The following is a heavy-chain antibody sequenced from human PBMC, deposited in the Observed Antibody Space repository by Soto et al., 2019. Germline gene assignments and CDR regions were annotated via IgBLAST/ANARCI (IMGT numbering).Heavy chain of an antibody. CDR1: GYTFTSYD. Sequence: GASVKVSCKASGYTFTSYDINWVRQATGQGLEWMGWMNPNSGNTGYAQKFQGRVTMTRNTSISTAYMELSSLRSEDTAVYYCARAGDCSSTSCYRAMGYWGQGTLVTVSS. CDR2: MNPNSGNT. D-gene: IGHD2-2*01. J-gene: IGHJ4*02. V-gene: IGHV1-8*01. CDR3: ARAGDCSSTSCYRAMGY.